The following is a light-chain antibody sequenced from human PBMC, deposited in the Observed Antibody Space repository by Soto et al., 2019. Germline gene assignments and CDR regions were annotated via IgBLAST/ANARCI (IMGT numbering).Light chain of an antibody. V-gene: IGKV3-20*01. CDR1: QSVNSN. Sequence: EMVLTQAPGTLSLSPGDRDTLSCRASQSVNSNVAWYQQKPGQAPRLLIHGASTRATGIPDRFSGSGSGTDFTLTISRLEPEDFAVYYCQQYGSSQITFGQGTRLEIK. CDR2: GAS. J-gene: IGKJ5*01. CDR3: QQYGSSQIT.